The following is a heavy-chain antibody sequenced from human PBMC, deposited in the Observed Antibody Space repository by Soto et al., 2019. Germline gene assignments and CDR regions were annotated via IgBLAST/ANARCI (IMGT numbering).Heavy chain of an antibody. Sequence: GASVKVSCKASGYTFTSYGISWVRQAPGQGLEWIGWIVVGSGNTNYAQKFQERVTITRDMSTSTAYMELSSLRSEDTAVYYCAADSGSGRGGDYYYYGMDVWGQGTTVTVSS. CDR1: GYTFTSYG. CDR3: AADSGSGRGGDYYYYGMDV. CDR2: IVVGSGNT. V-gene: IGHV1-58*02. J-gene: IGHJ6*02. D-gene: IGHD3-10*01.